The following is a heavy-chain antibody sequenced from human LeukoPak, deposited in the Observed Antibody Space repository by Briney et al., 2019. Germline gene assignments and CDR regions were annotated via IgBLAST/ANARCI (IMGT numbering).Heavy chain of an antibody. CDR2: INPNSGGT. CDR1: RYTFTGYC. D-gene: IGHD2-15*01. V-gene: IGHV1-2*02. Sequence: ASVKVSCKTSRYTFTGYCMHWVRQAPGQGLEWMGWINPNSGGTNYAQKFQGRVTMTRDTSISTAYMELSRLRSDDTAVYYCARVSYCSGGSCSKFDYWGQGTLVTVSS. CDR3: ARVSYCSGGSCSKFDY. J-gene: IGHJ4*02.